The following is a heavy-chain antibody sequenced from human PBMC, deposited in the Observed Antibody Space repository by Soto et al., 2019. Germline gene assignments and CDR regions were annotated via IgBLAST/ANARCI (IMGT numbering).Heavy chain of an antibody. CDR1: GGTFSSYA. CDR3: ARSRGGYSSGSVWYNWFEP. D-gene: IGHD5-18*01. V-gene: IGHV1-69*06. CDR2: IIPIFGTA. Sequence: ASVKVSCKASGGTFSSYAISWVRQAPGQGLEWMGGIIPIFGTANYAQKFQGRVTITADKSTSTAYMELSSLRSEDTAVYYCARSRGGYSSGSVWYNWFEPWGQGTLVTVSS. J-gene: IGHJ5*02.